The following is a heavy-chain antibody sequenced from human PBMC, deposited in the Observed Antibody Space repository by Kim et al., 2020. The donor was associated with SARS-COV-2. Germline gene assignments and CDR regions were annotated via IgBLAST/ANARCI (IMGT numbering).Heavy chain of an antibody. Sequence: GGSLRLSCAASGFTFSSYGMHWVRQAPGKGLEWVAVISYDGSNKYYADSVKGRFTISRDNSKNTRYLQMNSLRAEDTAVYYCAKDPNYYGSGRYYNVWRDYYYGVDVWGQGTTVTVSS. V-gene: IGHV3-30*18. CDR3: AKDPNYYGSGRYYNVWRDYYYGVDV. CDR2: ISYDGSNK. J-gene: IGHJ6*02. CDR1: GFTFSSYG. D-gene: IGHD3-10*01.